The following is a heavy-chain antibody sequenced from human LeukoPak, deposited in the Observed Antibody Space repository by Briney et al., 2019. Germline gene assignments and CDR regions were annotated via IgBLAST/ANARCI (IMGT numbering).Heavy chain of an antibody. CDR3: AKEPHYDILTGYYSY. J-gene: IGHJ4*02. Sequence: GSLRLSCAASGFTFSSYAMSWVRRAPGKGLEWVSAISGSGGSTYYADSVKGRFTISRDNSKNTLYLQMNSLRAEDTAVYYCAKEPHYDILTGYYSYWGQGTLVTVSS. V-gene: IGHV3-23*01. CDR1: GFTFSSYA. CDR2: ISGSGGST. D-gene: IGHD3-9*01.